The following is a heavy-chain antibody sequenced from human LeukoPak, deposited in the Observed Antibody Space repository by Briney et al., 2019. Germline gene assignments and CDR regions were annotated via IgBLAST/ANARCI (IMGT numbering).Heavy chain of an antibody. J-gene: IGHJ4*02. CDR3: AHSGSYIDY. CDR1: GFTFSSYA. Sequence: GGSLRLSCAASGFTFSSYAMSWVRQAPGMGLEWVSGISSSGGSTYYADSVKGRFTISRDNSKNTLYLQMNSLRAEDSAVYYCAHSGSYIDYWGQGTLVTVSS. D-gene: IGHD1-26*01. CDR2: ISSSGGST. V-gene: IGHV3-23*01.